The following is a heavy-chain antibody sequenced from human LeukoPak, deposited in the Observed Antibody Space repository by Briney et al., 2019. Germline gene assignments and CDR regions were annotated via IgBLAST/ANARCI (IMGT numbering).Heavy chain of an antibody. CDR3: AMEGYSGNYPAY. J-gene: IGHJ4*02. CDR1: GFTFSSYS. CDR2: ISSSSSYI. D-gene: IGHD1-26*01. V-gene: IGHV3-21*01. Sequence: GGSLRLSCAASGFTFSSYSMNWVRQAPGKGLEWVSSISSSSSYIYYADSVKGRFTISRDNAKNSLYLQMNSLRAEDTAVYYCAMEGYSGNYPAYWGQGTLVTVSS.